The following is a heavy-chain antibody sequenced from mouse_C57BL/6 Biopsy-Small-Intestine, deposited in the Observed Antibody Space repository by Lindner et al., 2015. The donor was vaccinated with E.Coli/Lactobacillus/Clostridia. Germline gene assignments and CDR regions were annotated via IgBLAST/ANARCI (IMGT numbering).Heavy chain of an antibody. CDR1: GFTFSDYG. CDR3: ARDYDYDGFDY. Sequence: EVQLQESGGGLVKPGGSLKLSRAASGFTFSDYGMHWVRQAPEKGLEWVAYISSGSSTIYYADTVKGRFTISRDNAKNTLFLQMTSLRSEDTAMYYCARDYDYDGFDYWGQGTTLTVSS. CDR2: ISSGSSTI. D-gene: IGHD2-4*01. V-gene: IGHV5-17*01. J-gene: IGHJ2*01.